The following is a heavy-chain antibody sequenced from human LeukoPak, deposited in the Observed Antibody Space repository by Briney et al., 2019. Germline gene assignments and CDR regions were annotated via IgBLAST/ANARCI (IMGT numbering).Heavy chain of an antibody. D-gene: IGHD1-1*01. J-gene: IGHJ3*02. V-gene: IGHV1-3*01. Sequence: ASVKVSCKASGHTFTGYFIHWVRQAPGQRLEWMGWINAGNGNTKYSQKFQGRVTITRDTSASTAYMELSSLRSEDTAVYYCARDSNWNDRQNAFDIWGQGTMVTVSS. CDR3: ARDSNWNDRQNAFDI. CDR2: INAGNGNT. CDR1: GHTFTGYF.